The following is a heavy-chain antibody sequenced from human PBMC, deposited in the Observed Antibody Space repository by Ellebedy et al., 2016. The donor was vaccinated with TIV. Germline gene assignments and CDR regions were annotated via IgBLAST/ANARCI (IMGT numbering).Heavy chain of an antibody. CDR2: IRSAAYDGTT. V-gene: IGHV3-49*03. Sequence: GESLKISXKTSGFTFSDYALSWFRQAPGKGLECVGFIRSAAYDGTTEYAASVKDRFTMSRDESKSIAYLQMNSLKTDDTGVYYCARDEGIEGYDGSGSSPFPWGQGTLVTVSS. D-gene: IGHD3-22*01. CDR1: GFTFSDYA. CDR3: ARDEGIEGYDGSGSSPFP. J-gene: IGHJ5*02.